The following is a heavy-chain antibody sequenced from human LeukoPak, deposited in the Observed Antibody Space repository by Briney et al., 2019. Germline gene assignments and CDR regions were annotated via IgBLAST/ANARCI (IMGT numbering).Heavy chain of an antibody. Sequence: PSQTLSLTCTVSGGSISSGGYYWSWIRQPPGKGLEWIGYIYHSGSTYYNPSLKSRVTISVDRSKNQFSLKLSSVTAADTAVYYCAREVSVLPDPFDIWGQGTMVTVSS. CDR2: IYHSGST. V-gene: IGHV4-30-2*01. D-gene: IGHD2-15*01. J-gene: IGHJ3*02. CDR3: AREVSVLPDPFDI. CDR1: GGSISSGGYY.